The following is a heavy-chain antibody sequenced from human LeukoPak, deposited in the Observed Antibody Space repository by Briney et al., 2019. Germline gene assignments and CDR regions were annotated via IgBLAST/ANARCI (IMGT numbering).Heavy chain of an antibody. CDR3: ARPSKNPNDYSNYYFDY. V-gene: IGHV1-69*05. CDR1: GGTFSSYA. J-gene: IGHJ4*02. D-gene: IGHD4-11*01. Sequence: SVKVSCKASGGTFSSYAISWVRQAPGQGLEWMGGIIPIFGTANYAQKFQGRVTITTDESTSTAYMELSSLRSEDTAVYYCARPSKNPNDYSNYYFDYWGQGTLVTVSS. CDR2: IIPIFGTA.